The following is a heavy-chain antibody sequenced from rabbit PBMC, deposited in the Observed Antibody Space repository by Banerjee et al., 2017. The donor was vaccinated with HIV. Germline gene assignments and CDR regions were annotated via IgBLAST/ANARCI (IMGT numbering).Heavy chain of an antibody. J-gene: IGHJ4*01. CDR2: IYAGFGGST. CDR3: ARDDDDSSYYIFNL. Sequence: QEQLEESGGDLVKPEGSLTLTCTASGFSFSSYWICWVRQAPGKGLEWIGCIYAGFGGSTWYASWAKGRFTISKTSSTTVTLQMTSLTAADTATYFCARDDDDSSYYIFNLWGPGTLVTVS. D-gene: IGHD8-1*01. CDR1: GFSFSSYW. V-gene: IGHV1S45*01.